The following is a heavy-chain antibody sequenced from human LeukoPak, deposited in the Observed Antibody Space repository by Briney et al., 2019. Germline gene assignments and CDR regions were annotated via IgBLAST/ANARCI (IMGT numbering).Heavy chain of an antibody. V-gene: IGHV3-23*01. CDR3: TRSFRGYDFYYFDY. CDR2: ISGSGGST. CDR1: GFTFSSYA. J-gene: IGHJ4*02. Sequence: GGSLRLSCAASGFTFSSYAMNWVRQAPGKGLEWDSSISGSGGSTFYTDSVKGRFTISRDNSKNTLYLQMNSLRADDTAVYYCTRSFRGYDFYYFDYWGQGILVTVSS. D-gene: IGHD5-12*01.